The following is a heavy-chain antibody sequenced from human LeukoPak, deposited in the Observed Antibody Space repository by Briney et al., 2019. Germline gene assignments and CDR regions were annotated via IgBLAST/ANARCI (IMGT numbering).Heavy chain of an antibody. CDR2: ITDSGNTI. CDR3: ARSIGLTGGGGDV. D-gene: IGHD3-9*01. J-gene: IGHJ6*04. V-gene: IGHV3-11*01. Sequence: PGGSLRLSCAASGFTFSDYNMNWVRQAPGKGLEWVSYITDSGNTIHYADSVKDRFTISRDNAKNSLFLQMNSLRVGDTAVYYCARSIGLTGGGGDVCGEGATVSVCS. CDR1: GFTFSDYN.